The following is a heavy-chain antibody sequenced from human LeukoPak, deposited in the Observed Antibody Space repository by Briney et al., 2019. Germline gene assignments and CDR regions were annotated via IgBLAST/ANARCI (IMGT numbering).Heavy chain of an antibody. CDR3: ARDTITFGGVIVRENAFDI. CDR1: GGPFSCYA. J-gene: IGHJ3*02. V-gene: IGHV1-69*13. Sequence: SVKVSCKASGGPFSCYAISWVRQVPGQGLEWMGTIMPIFGSANYAQNFQGRVSITADESTSTAYMELSSLRSDDTAVYYCARDTITFGGVIVRENAFDIWGQGTMVTVSS. CDR2: IMPIFGSA. D-gene: IGHD3-16*02.